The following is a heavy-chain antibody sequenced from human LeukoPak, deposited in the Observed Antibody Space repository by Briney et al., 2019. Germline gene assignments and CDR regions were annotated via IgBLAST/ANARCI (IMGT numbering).Heavy chain of an antibody. CDR3: ASGEDWAARIYYYYGMDV. Sequence: GGSLRLSCAASGFTFSSYAMHSVRQAPGKGLEWVAVISYDGSNKYYADSVKGRFTISRDNSKNTLYLQMNSLRAEDTAVYYCASGEDWAARIYYYYGMDVWGQGTTVTVSS. V-gene: IGHV3-30-3*01. CDR2: ISYDGSNK. J-gene: IGHJ6*02. CDR1: GFTFSSYA. D-gene: IGHD6-6*01.